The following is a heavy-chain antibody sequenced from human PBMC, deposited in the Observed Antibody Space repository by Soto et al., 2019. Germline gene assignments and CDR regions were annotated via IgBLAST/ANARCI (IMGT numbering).Heavy chain of an antibody. D-gene: IGHD6-6*01. Sequence: QLQLQESGSGLVKPSQTLSLTCAVSGGSISSGGYSWSWIRQPPGKGLEWIGYIYHSGSTYYNPSLTSRVTLSVDRSKNQFSLKLRSVTAADTAVYYCARGPIAARQNIGNWFDPWGQGTLVTVSS. CDR3: ARGPIAARQNIGNWFDP. J-gene: IGHJ5*02. V-gene: IGHV4-30-2*01. CDR2: IYHSGST. CDR1: GGSISSGGYS.